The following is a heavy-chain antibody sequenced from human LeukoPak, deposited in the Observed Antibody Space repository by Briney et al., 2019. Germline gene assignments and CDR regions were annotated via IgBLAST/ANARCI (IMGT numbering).Heavy chain of an antibody. CDR2: ISAYNGNT. J-gene: IGHJ6*03. Sequence: ASVKVSCKASGYTFTSYGISWVRQAPGQRLEWMGWISAYNGNTNYAQKLQGRVTITADESTSTAYMELSSLRSEDTAVYYCARDRDYYYYYYMDVWGKGTTVTVSS. CDR3: ARDRDYYYYYYMDV. CDR1: GYTFTSYG. V-gene: IGHV1-18*01.